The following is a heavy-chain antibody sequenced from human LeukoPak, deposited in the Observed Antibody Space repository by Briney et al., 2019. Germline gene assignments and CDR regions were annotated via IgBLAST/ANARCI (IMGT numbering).Heavy chain of an antibody. V-gene: IGHV5-10-1*01. D-gene: IGHD6-13*01. CDR1: GYGFTSYW. J-gene: IGHJ5*02. CDR3: ARFVEAAAPDWFDP. CDR2: IDPSDSYT. Sequence: GESLRISCKGSGYGFTSYWISWVRPMPGKGPEWMGRIDPSDSYTNYSPSFQGHVTISADKSISTACLQWSSLKASDTAMYYCARFVEAAAPDWFDPWGEGTLVTVSS.